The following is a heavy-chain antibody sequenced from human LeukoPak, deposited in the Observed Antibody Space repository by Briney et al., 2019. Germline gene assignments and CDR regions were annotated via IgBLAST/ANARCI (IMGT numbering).Heavy chain of an antibody. CDR1: GGSISSYY. CDR2: IYYSGST. CDR3: TREEGGTTVDY. V-gene: IGHV4-59*12. D-gene: IGHD1-1*01. Sequence: SETLSLTCTVSGGSISSYYWSWIRQPPGKGLEWIGYIYYSGSTNYNPSLKSRVTISVDTSKNQFSLKLSSVTAADTAAYYCTREEGGTTVDYWGQGTLVTVSS. J-gene: IGHJ4*02.